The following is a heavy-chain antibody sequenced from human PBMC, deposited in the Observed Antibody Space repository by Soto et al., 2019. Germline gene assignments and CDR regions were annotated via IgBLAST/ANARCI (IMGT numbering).Heavy chain of an antibody. V-gene: IGHV3-15*07. CDR2: IKSKTDGGTT. J-gene: IGHJ4*02. D-gene: IGHD2-15*01. Sequence: GGSLRLSCAASGFTFSKSWMNWVRQAPGKGLEWVGRIKSKTDGGTTDYAAPVKGRFTISRDDSKNTLYLQMNSLKTEDTAVYYCTTGKLSYCSGGSCYSGRSAYWGQGTLVTVSS. CDR1: GFTFSKSW. CDR3: TTGKLSYCSGGSCYSGRSAY.